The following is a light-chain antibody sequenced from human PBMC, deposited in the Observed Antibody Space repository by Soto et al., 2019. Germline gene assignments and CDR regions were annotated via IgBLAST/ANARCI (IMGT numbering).Light chain of an antibody. J-gene: IGKJ4*01. V-gene: IGKV3-15*01. CDR3: QQYGDWPLT. Sequence: EIVLTQSPATLSVSPGERATLSCRASQIVGNNFAWYQQKPGQAPRLLIFGTSTRATGVPARFSGSGSGTEFTLTISSLQSEDFAVYYCQQYGDWPLTFGGGAKVEIE. CDR1: QIVGNN. CDR2: GTS.